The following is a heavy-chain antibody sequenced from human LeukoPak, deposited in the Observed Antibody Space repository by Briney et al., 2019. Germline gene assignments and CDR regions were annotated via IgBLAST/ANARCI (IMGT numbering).Heavy chain of an antibody. V-gene: IGHV3-21*01. CDR1: GFTFSSYS. D-gene: IGHD3-16*01. Sequence: PGGSLRLSCAASGFTFSSYSMNWVRQAPGKGLEWVSSISSSSSYIYYADSVKGRFTISRDNAKNSLYLQMNSLRAEDTAVYYCASDLTGRVFLREVYYFDYWGQGTLVTVSS. CDR2: ISSSSSYI. J-gene: IGHJ4*02. CDR3: ASDLTGRVFLREVYYFDY.